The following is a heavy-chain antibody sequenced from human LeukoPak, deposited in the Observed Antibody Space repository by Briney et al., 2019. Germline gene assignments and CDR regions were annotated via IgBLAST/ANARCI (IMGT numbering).Heavy chain of an antibody. CDR3: ARQANYDSSGYLYFDY. V-gene: IGHV4-39*01. D-gene: IGHD3-22*01. Sequence: SSETLSLTCTVSGGSISSSSYYWGWIRQPPGKGLEWIGSIYYSGSTYYNPFLKSRVTISVDTSKNQFSLKLSSVTAADTAVYYCARQANYDSSGYLYFDYWGQGTLVTVSS. J-gene: IGHJ4*02. CDR1: GGSISSSSYY. CDR2: IYYSGST.